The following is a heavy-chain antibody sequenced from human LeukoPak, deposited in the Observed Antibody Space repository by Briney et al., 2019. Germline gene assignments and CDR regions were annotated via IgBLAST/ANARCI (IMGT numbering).Heavy chain of an antibody. D-gene: IGHD3-16*01. Sequence: YYCPSLKNRVIMSVDTSKNQFSLDLSSATAADTAIYYCARRRHNYDYYDVWGQGTRVPVSS. V-gene: IGHV4-39*01. CDR3: ARRRHNYDYYDV. J-gene: IGHJ3*01.